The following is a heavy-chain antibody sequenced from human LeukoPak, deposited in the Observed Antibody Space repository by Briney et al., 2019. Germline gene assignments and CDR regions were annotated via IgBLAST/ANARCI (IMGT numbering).Heavy chain of an antibody. V-gene: IGHV3-23*01. CDR3: ARQINCGGDCYDYFDY. CDR2: ISGSGGST. CDR1: GFTFSSYA. D-gene: IGHD2-21*02. J-gene: IGHJ4*02. Sequence: GGSLRLSCAASGFTFSSYAMSWVRQAPGKGLEWVSAISGSGGSTYYADSVKGRFTISGDNSKNTLYLQMNSLRAEDTAVYYCARQINCGGDCYDYFDYGGQGTLVTVSS.